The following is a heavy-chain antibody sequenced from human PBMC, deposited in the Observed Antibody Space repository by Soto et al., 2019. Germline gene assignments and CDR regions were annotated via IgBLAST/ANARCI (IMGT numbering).Heavy chain of an antibody. J-gene: IGHJ6*02. CDR2: IYSGGST. CDR1: GFTVSSNY. D-gene: IGHD6-19*01. Sequence: EVQLVETGGGLIQPGGSLRLSCAASGFTVSSNYMSWVRQAPGKGLEWVSVIYSGGSTYYADSVKSRFTISRDNSKNTLYLQMNSLRADDTAVYYCARDKAVVKPNYYYYYGMDVWGQGITVNVSS. V-gene: IGHV3-53*02. CDR3: ARDKAVVKPNYYYYYGMDV.